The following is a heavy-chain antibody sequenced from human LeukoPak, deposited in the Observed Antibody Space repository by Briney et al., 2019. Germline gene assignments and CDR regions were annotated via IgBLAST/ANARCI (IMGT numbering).Heavy chain of an antibody. J-gene: IGHJ4*02. CDR2: ILPIFDIV. V-gene: IGHV1-69*04. CDR3: ARDYDSSGPQKNYLDF. Sequence: SVKVSCKASGGTFSSYALSWVRQAPGRGLEWMGRILPIFDIVGYTQRFQGRVTFSVDKSTGTAFMELSSLRSEDTAVYYCARDYDSSGPQKNYLDFWGQGTLVAVSS. D-gene: IGHD3-22*01. CDR1: GGTFSSYA.